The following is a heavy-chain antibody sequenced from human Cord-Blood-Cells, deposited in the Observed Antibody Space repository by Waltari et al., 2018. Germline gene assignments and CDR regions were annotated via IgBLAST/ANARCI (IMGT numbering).Heavy chain of an antibody. V-gene: IGHV1-2*02. CDR2: INPNRGGT. Sequence: QVQLVQSGAEVKKPGASVKVSCKASGYTFTVYYMHWVRQAPGQGLEWMGWINPNRGGTKYAQKFQGRVTMTRDTSISTAYMELSRLRSDDTAVYYCAREDPVGATDYWGQGTLVTVSS. CDR3: AREDPVGATDY. D-gene: IGHD1-26*01. CDR1: GYTFTVYY. J-gene: IGHJ4*02.